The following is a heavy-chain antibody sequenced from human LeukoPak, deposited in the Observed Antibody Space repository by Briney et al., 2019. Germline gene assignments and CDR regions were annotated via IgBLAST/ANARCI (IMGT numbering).Heavy chain of an antibody. CDR2: IYYTGNT. Sequence: SETLSLTCAVYGGSFSGYYWSWIRQPPGKGLEWIGYIYYTGNTNYNPSLKSRVTMFVDMSKNQFSLRLSSVTAADTAVYYCARHRAYSSSSPFDYWGQGTLVTVSS. J-gene: IGHJ4*02. V-gene: IGHV4-59*08. D-gene: IGHD6-6*01. CDR3: ARHRAYSSSSPFDY. CDR1: GGSFSGYY.